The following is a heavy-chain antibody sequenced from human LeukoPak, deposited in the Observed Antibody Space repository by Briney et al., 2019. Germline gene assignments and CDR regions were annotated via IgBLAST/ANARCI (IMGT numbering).Heavy chain of an antibody. CDR1: GVSFSNDR. CDR3: ARDVFPFGTPFDY. J-gene: IGHJ4*02. V-gene: IGHV3-7*01. CDR2: IKQDGSEK. D-gene: IGHD3-10*01. Sequence: GGSLRLSCVVSGVSFSNDRMSWGCASPRAGRGWVGNIKQDGSEKNYMDSAKGRFSISRDNTQKTLYLQMHSLRVDDTAVYYCARDVFPFGTPFDYWGQGTLATVSS.